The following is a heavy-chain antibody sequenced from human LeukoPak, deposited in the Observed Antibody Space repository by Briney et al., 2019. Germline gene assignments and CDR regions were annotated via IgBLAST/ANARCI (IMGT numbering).Heavy chain of an antibody. CDR1: GFTFSCYW. CDR3: ARALYSDSDY. J-gene: IGHJ4*02. CDR2: INSDGSST. Sequence: PGGSLRLSCAASGFTFSCYWMHWVRQAPGQVLVWVSRINSDGSSTSYADSVKGRFTISRDNAKNTLYLQMNSLRAEDTAVYYCARALYSDSDYWGQGTLVTVSS. V-gene: IGHV3-74*01. D-gene: IGHD4-11*01.